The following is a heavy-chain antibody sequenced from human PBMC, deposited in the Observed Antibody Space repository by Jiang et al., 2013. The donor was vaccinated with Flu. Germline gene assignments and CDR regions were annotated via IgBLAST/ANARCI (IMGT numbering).Heavy chain of an antibody. CDR2: IYDDGAT. CDR3: ARGLTLGTYGSNLYFFDS. CDR1: GFTVRSSY. J-gene: IGHJ4*02. V-gene: IGHV3-53*01. D-gene: IGHD3-10*01. Sequence: RLSCAASGFTVRSSYMAWVRQAPGAGLEWVSVIYDDGATYYAESVKGRLTISRDNSRNTLFLQMDSLRAEDTAVYYCARGLTLGTYGSNLYFFDSWGQGTLVTVSS.